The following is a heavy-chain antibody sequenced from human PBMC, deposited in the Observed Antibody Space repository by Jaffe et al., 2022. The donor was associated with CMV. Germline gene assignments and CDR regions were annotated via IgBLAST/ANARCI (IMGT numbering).Heavy chain of an antibody. J-gene: IGHJ4*02. Sequence: QVTLRESGPALVKPTQTLTLTCTFSGFSLSTSGMCVSWIRQPPGKALEWLALIDWDDDKYYSTSLKTRLTISKDTSKNQVVLTMTNMDPVDTATYYCARIRRAVAAPYYFDYWGQGTLVTVSS. D-gene: IGHD6-19*01. CDR2: IDWDDDK. V-gene: IGHV2-70*01. CDR1: GFSLSTSGMC. CDR3: ARIRRAVAAPYYFDY.